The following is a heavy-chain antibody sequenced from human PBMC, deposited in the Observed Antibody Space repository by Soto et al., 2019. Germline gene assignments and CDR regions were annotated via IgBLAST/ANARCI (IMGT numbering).Heavy chain of an antibody. V-gene: IGHV1-69*05. CDR1: GGTFSSYA. D-gene: IGHD3-10*01. CDR3: ARAGLYYYGSGTPYYYYGMDV. Sequence: ASVKVSCKASGGTFSSYAISWVRQAPGQGLEWMGGIIPIFGNTKYSQKFQGRVTITRDTSASTAYMELSSLRSEDTAVYYCARAGLYYYGSGTPYYYYGMDVWGQGTTVTVSS. CDR2: IIPIFGNT. J-gene: IGHJ6*02.